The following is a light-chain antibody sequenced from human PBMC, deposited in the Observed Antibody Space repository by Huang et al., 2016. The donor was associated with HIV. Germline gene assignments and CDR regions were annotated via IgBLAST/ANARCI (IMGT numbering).Light chain of an antibody. CDR1: QSVLKTSNNKNC. CDR2: CAS. Sequence: DIVVTQSPDSLALSLGGRAAINCTASQSVLKTSNNKNCLSWYQLKPGQPPKLLIYCASTRESGVPDRFSGGGSGTHFTLTIASLQAEDVAVYYCHQYYDTPQTFGQGTKVEVK. CDR3: HQYYDTPQT. V-gene: IGKV4-1*01. J-gene: IGKJ1*01.